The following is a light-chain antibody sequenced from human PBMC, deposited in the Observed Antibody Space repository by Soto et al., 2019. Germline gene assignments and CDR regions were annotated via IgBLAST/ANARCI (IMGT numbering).Light chain of an antibody. V-gene: IGKV4-1*01. CDR1: QSFLYIPNNQNY. Sequence: IVMTQSPDSLAVSLGERATINCKSSQSFLYIPNNQNYLAWYQQKPGQPPTLLIYGASIRQSGVPDRFSGSGSGTDFTLPIGSLQAEDVAVYYCQQYLRDPPRTFGQGTKVAIK. CDR3: QQYLRDPPRT. CDR2: GAS. J-gene: IGKJ1*01.